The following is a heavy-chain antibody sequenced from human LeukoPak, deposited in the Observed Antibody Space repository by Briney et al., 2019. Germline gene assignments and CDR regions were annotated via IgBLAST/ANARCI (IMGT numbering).Heavy chain of an antibody. J-gene: IGHJ4*02. D-gene: IGHD5-12*01. V-gene: IGHV5-51*01. CDR2: IYPGDSDT. CDR1: GYSFTSYW. Sequence: GESLKISCKGSGYSFTSYWIGWVRQMPGKGLEWMGIIYPGDSDTRYSPSFQGQVTISADKSISTAYLQWSSLKASDTAMYYCARIPGYSGYDWPFDYWGQGTLVTVSS. CDR3: ARIPGYSGYDWPFDY.